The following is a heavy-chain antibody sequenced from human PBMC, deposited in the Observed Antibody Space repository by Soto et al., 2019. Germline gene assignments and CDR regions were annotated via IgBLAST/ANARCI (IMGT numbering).Heavy chain of an antibody. CDR2: ISGSGGST. CDR3: AKGSRGYSYGRKFDY. V-gene: IGHV3-23*01. CDR1: GFTFNNYA. D-gene: IGHD5-18*01. Sequence: EVQLLESGGGLVQPGRSLRLSCAASGFTFNNYAMTWVRQAPGKGLEWVSGISGSGGSTYYADSVKGRFTVSRDNSKNTLDLQMNSLRAEDTAVYYCAKGSRGYSYGRKFDYWGQGTLVTVSS. J-gene: IGHJ4*02.